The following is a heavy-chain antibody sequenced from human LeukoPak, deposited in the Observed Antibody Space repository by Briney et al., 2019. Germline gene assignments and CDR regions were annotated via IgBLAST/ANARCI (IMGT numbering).Heavy chain of an antibody. Sequence: ASVKVSCKVSGYTLTELSMHWVRQAPGKGLGWMGGFDPEDGETIYAQKFQGRVTMTEDTSTDTAYMELSSLRSEDTAVYYCATGGIAVGYFDYWGQGTLVTVSS. V-gene: IGHV1-24*01. CDR1: GYTLTELS. J-gene: IGHJ4*02. CDR2: FDPEDGET. CDR3: ATGGIAVGYFDY. D-gene: IGHD6-19*01.